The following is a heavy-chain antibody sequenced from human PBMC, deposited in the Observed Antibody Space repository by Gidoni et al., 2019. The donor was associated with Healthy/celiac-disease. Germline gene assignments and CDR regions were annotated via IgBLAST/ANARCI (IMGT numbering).Heavy chain of an antibody. D-gene: IGHD3-3*01. J-gene: IGHJ6*02. CDR2: IIPIFGTA. CDR3: ARDKTDGPLTISLGMDV. V-gene: IGHV1-69*01. Sequence: QVQLVQSGAEVKKPGSSVKVSCKASGGTFSRYAISWVRQAPGQGLEWMGGIIPIFGTANYAQKFQGRVTITADESTSTAYMELSSLRSEDTAVYYCARDKTDGPLTISLGMDVWGQGTTVTVSS. CDR1: GGTFSRYA.